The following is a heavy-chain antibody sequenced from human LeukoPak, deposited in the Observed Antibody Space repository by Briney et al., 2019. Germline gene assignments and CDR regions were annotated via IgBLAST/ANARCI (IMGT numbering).Heavy chain of an antibody. V-gene: IGHV3-33*01. CDR1: GFTFNNYD. CDR3: ARTAWNYHGSGSYYAPDY. CDR2: IWYDGGNK. D-gene: IGHD3-10*01. J-gene: IGHJ4*02. Sequence: GRSLTLSCAASGFTFNNYDMHWVRQAPGKGLEWVAVIWYDGGNKYYADSVKGRLTISRDNSKNTLYLQMSSLRVDDTAVYYCARTAWNYHGSGSYYAPDYWGQGTLVTVSS.